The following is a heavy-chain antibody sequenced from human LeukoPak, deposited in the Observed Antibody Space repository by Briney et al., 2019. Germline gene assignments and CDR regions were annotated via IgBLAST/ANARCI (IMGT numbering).Heavy chain of an antibody. CDR2: ISSSGSTI. D-gene: IGHD3-22*01. Sequence: GGSLRLSCAASGFIFSDYYMSWIRQAPGKGLEWVSYISSSGSTIYYADSVKGRFTISRDNAKNSLYLQMNSLRAEDTAVYYCAVKADYYDADYWGQGTLVTVSS. CDR3: AVKADYYDADY. CDR1: GFIFSDYY. J-gene: IGHJ4*02. V-gene: IGHV3-11*01.